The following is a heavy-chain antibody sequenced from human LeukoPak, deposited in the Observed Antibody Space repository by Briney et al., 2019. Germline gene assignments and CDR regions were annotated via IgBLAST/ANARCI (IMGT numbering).Heavy chain of an antibody. Sequence: GASVKVSCKVSGYTLTELSMHWVRQAPGKGLEWMGGIIPIFGTANYAQKFQGRVTITADESTSTAYMELSSLRSEDTAVYYCARDERCSSTSCYDWDYWGQGTLVTVSS. J-gene: IGHJ4*02. V-gene: IGHV1-69*13. CDR1: GYTLTELS. CDR3: ARDERCSSTSCYDWDY. CDR2: IIPIFGTA. D-gene: IGHD2-2*01.